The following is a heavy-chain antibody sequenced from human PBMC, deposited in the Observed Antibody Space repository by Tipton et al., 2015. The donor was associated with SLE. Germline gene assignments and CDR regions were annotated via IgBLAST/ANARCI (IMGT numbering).Heavy chain of an antibody. Sequence: SLRLSCAASRFTFSNYDMNWVRQAPGKGLEWVSYISDTGSTRFYADSVKGRFTISRDNAKNSLYLQMNSLRAEDTAVYYCARVVAYVMDYWGQGTLVTVSS. CDR3: ARVVAYVMDY. CDR2: ISDTGSTR. J-gene: IGHJ4*02. D-gene: IGHD3-10*02. CDR1: RFTFSNYD. V-gene: IGHV3-48*03.